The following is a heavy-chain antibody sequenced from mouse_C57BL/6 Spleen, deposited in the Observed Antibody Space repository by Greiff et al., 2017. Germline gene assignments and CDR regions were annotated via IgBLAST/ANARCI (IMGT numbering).Heavy chain of an antibody. CDR1: GFSLSTFGMG. V-gene: IGHV8-8*01. J-gene: IGHJ4*01. CDR2: IWWDDDQ. D-gene: IGHD1-1*01. Sequence: QVTLKESGPGILQPSQTLSLTCSFSGFSLSTFGMGVGWIRQPSGKGLEWLAHIWWDDDQYYNPALKSRLTISKDTSKNKVFLKIANVDTAETATYYCARITTVVDYEAMDDWGQGTSVTVSS. CDR3: ARITTVVDYEAMDD.